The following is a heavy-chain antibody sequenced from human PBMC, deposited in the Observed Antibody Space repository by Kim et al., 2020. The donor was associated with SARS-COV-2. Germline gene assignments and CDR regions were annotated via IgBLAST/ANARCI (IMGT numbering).Heavy chain of an antibody. CDR2: ISSSGSTI. Sequence: GGSLRLSCAASGFTFSSYEMNWVRQAPGKGLEWVSYISSSGSTIYYADSVKGRFTISRDNAKNSLYLQMNSLRAEDTAVYYCAREYDFWSGYYTWFDYWGQGTLGTVSP. V-gene: IGHV3-48*03. D-gene: IGHD3-3*01. CDR1: GFTFSSYE. J-gene: IGHJ4*02. CDR3: AREYDFWSGYYTWFDY.